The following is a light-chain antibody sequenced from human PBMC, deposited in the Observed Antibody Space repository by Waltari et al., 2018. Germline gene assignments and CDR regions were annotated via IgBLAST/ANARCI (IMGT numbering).Light chain of an antibody. CDR2: EVT. V-gene: IGLV2-14*02. CDR3: NSYSSSGTWV. Sequence: QSALTQPASVSGSPGPSITISCPGRNSDVGPYNLVPWYQQHPGKAPKLMIYEVTKRPSGVSDRFSGSKSANTASLTISGLQPEDEADYYCNSYSSSGTWVFGGGTRLTVL. CDR1: NSDVGPYNL. J-gene: IGLJ3*02.